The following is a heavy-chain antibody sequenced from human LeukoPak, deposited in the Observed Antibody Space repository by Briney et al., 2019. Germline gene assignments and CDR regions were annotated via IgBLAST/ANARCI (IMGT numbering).Heavy chain of an antibody. J-gene: IGHJ4*02. CDR3: ASRDGYNVSFDY. Sequence: SQTLSLTRTLSGGSISSYYWSWIRQPPGKGLEWIGYIYYSGSTTYNPSLKSRVTISVDTSKTQFSLKLSSVTAADTAVYYCASRDGYNVSFDYWGQGTLVTVSP. V-gene: IGHV4-59*01. CDR1: GGSISSYY. D-gene: IGHD5-24*01. CDR2: IYYSGST.